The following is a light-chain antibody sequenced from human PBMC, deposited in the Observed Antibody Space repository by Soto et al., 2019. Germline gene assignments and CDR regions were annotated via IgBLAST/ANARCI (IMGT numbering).Light chain of an antibody. V-gene: IGKV3-15*01. CDR1: QGIGDT. Sequence: EVVMRQSPATLSVSPGEGATLSCRASQGIGDTLAWYQHKPGQTPRLLIYDTSTRATGVPTRFSGSRSGADFTLTISRLEPEDFAVYFCQQYDNSLPITFGQGTRLEIK. CDR2: DTS. J-gene: IGKJ5*01. CDR3: QQYDNSLPIT.